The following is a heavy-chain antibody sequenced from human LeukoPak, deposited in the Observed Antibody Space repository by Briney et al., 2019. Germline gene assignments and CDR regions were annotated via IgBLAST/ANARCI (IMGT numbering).Heavy chain of an antibody. Sequence: GGSLRLSCAASGFTFSIYWMHWVRQAPGKGLVWVSRINSDGSSTSYADSVKGRFTISRDNAKNTLYLQMISLRAEDTAVYYCARDEDWSGYYGAFDIWGQGTMVTVSS. CDR2: INSDGSST. D-gene: IGHD3-3*01. CDR3: ARDEDWSGYYGAFDI. CDR1: GFTFSIYW. J-gene: IGHJ3*02. V-gene: IGHV3-74*01.